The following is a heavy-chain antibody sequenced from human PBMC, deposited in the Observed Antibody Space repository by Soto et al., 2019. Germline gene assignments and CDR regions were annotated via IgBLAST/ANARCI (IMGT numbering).Heavy chain of an antibody. CDR3: AKDGSMELLGDYDY. Sequence: GSLRLSCAASVFTFSSYAMSWVRQAPGKGLEWVSAISGSGGSTYYADSVKGRFTISRDNSENTLYLQMNSLRAEDTAVYYCAKDGSMELLGDYDYWGQGTLVTVSS. CDR1: VFTFSSYA. D-gene: IGHD1-7*01. V-gene: IGHV3-23*01. CDR2: ISGSGGST. J-gene: IGHJ4*02.